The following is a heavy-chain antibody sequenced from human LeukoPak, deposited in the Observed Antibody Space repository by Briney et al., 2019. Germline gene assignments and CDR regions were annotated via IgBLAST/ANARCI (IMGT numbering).Heavy chain of an antibody. CDR3: ARGGSYYVSYYYYYMDV. V-gene: IGHV4-61*02. Sequence: SQTLSLTCTVSGGSISSGSYYWSWIRQPAGKGLEWIGRIYTSGSTNYNPSLKSRVTISVDTSKNQFSLKLSSVTAADTAVYYCARGGSYYVSYYYYYMDVWGKGTTVTISS. CDR2: IYTSGST. CDR1: GGSISSGSYY. D-gene: IGHD1-26*01. J-gene: IGHJ6*03.